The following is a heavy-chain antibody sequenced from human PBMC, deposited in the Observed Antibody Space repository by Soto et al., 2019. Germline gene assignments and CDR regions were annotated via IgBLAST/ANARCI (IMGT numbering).Heavy chain of an antibody. CDR3: AREGCSSTSCLFGDYYYGMDV. CDR1: GYTFTSYY. Sequence: ASVKVSCKASGYTFTSYYMHWVRQAPGQGLEWMGIINPSGGSTSYAQKFQGRVTMTRDTSTSTVYMELSSLRSEDTAVYYCAREGCSSTSCLFGDYYYGMDVWGQGTTVTVSS. CDR2: INPSGGST. V-gene: IGHV1-46*01. J-gene: IGHJ6*02. D-gene: IGHD2-2*01.